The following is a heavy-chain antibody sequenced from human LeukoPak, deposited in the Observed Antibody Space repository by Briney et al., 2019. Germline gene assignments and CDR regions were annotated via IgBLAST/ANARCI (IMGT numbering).Heavy chain of an antibody. D-gene: IGHD1-26*01. J-gene: IGHJ4*02. CDR3: ARDPQYSGASDY. V-gene: IGHV3-30*02. Sequence: GGSLRLSCAASGFTFSNYGMHWVRQAPGKGLEWVAFIRYDGSIKYYADSVKGRFTISRDNSKNTLYLQMNSLRAEDTAVYYCARDPQYSGASDYWGQGTLVTVSS. CDR2: IRYDGSIK. CDR1: GFTFSNYG.